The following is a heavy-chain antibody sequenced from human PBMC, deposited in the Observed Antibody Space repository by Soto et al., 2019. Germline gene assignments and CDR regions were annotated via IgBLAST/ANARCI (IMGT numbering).Heavy chain of an antibody. CDR2: IYYSGST. Sequence: SETLSLTCTVSGGSISSGGYYWSWIRQHPGKGLEWIGYIYYSGSTYYNPSLKSRVTISVDTSKNQFSLKLSSVTAADTAVYYCSRSPELTYYDSSGYHNHYYFDYWGQGTLVTVSS. CDR3: SRSPELTYYDSSGYHNHYYFDY. V-gene: IGHV4-31*03. CDR1: GGSISSGGYY. J-gene: IGHJ4*02. D-gene: IGHD3-22*01.